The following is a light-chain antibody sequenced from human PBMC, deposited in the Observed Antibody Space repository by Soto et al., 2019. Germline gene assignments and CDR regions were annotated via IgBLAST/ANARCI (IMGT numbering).Light chain of an antibody. Sequence: EIVLTQSPATLSLSPGARATLSCRACQNVRSFLAWYQQKPGQAPRLLIFDASSRATGIPARFSGSGSGTDFTLTISSLEPEDFAIYYCQQRSSWPPSITFGQGTRLEIK. CDR3: QQRSSWPPSIT. CDR2: DAS. CDR1: QNVRSF. V-gene: IGKV3-11*01. J-gene: IGKJ5*01.